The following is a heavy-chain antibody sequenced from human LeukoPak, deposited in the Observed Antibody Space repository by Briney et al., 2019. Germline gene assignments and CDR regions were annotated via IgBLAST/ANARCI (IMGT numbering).Heavy chain of an antibody. J-gene: IGHJ4*02. CDR3: ARGGAAFAESVY. CDR1: GFTLSSYW. CDR2: IDGDGSTE. Sequence: PGGSLRLSCVASGFTLSSYWMSWVRQAPGKGLEWVANIDGDGSTEAYVDSLKGRFTISRDNAKNSLYPQMNNLRVEDTAVYYCARGGAAFAESVYWGQGTLVTVSS. V-gene: IGHV3-7*01. D-gene: IGHD3-3*01.